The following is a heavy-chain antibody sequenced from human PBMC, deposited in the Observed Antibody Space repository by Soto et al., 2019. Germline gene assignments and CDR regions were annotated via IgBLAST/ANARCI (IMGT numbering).Heavy chain of an antibody. D-gene: IGHD6-19*01. CDR2: ISYDESDK. J-gene: IGHJ4*02. CDR1: GFTCRSYA. CDR3: ARDLSVAGPDY. Sequence: ALRLSCAASGFTCRSYAMHWVRQAPGKGLEWVAVISYDESDKYYADSLKGRFTISRDNSKNTLYLQMNSLRGEDTAVYYCARDLSVAGPDYWGQGTLVTVSS. V-gene: IGHV3-30*03.